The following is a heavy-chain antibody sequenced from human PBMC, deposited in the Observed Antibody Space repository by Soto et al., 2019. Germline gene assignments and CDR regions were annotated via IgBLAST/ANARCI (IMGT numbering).Heavy chain of an antibody. J-gene: IGHJ6*02. Sequence: GGSLRLSCAASGFTVSSNYMSWVRQAPGKGLEWVSVIYSGGSTYYADSVKGRFTISRDNSKNTLYLQMNSLRAEDTAVYYCATRDERYYYYGMDVCGQGTTVTVSS. CDR1: GFTVSSNY. V-gene: IGHV3-53*01. CDR3: ATRDERYYYYGMDV. D-gene: IGHD1-1*01. CDR2: IYSGGST.